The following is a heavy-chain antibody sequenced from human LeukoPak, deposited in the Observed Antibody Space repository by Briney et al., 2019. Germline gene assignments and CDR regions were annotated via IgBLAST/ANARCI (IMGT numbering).Heavy chain of an antibody. Sequence: ASVKVSCKASSYTFTSYGISWVRQAPGQGLEWMGRISAYNGNTNYAQKLQGRVTMTTDTSTSTAYMELRSLRSDDTAVYYCARDRDHLEPLHWFDPWGQGTLVTVSS. D-gene: IGHD3-3*01. CDR3: ARDRDHLEPLHWFDP. CDR2: ISAYNGNT. V-gene: IGHV1-18*01. CDR1: SYTFTSYG. J-gene: IGHJ5*02.